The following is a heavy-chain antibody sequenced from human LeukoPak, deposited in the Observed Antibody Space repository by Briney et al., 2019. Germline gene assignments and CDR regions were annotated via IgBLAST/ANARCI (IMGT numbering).Heavy chain of an antibody. V-gene: IGHV3-48*03. CDR2: ISSSGSTI. Sequence: GGSLRHSCAASGFTFISYEMNWVREAPGKGLEWVSYISSSGSTIYYADSVKGRFTISRDNAKNSLYLQMNSLRAEDTAVYYCARTTLWSRCMDVWGQGTTVTVSS. CDR1: GFTFISYE. J-gene: IGHJ6*02. D-gene: IGHD3-10*01. CDR3: ARTTLWSRCMDV.